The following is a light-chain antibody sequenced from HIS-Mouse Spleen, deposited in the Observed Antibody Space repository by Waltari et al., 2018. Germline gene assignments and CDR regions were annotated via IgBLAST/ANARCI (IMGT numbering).Light chain of an antibody. CDR3: CSYAGSSTWV. CDR2: EGS. CDR1: SSDVGGYNY. J-gene: IGLJ3*02. Sequence: QSALTQPRSVSGSPGQSVTISCTGTSSDVGGYNYVSWYQQHPGKAPKLMVYEGSKRPSGVYNRFSGSKSGNTASLTISGLQAEDEADYYCCSYAGSSTWVFGGGTKLTVL. V-gene: IGLV2-23*01.